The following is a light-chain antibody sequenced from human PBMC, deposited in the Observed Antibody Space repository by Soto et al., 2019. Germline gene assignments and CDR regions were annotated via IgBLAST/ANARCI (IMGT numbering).Light chain of an antibody. Sequence: QSALTQPASVSGSPGQSITISCTGTRSDVGGYNYVSWYQQHPGKPPKLMIYEVSNRPSGVSNRFSGSKSGNTASLTISGLQAEDEADYYCSSYTTISVIFGGGTKVTVL. CDR1: RSDVGGYNY. V-gene: IGLV2-14*01. J-gene: IGLJ2*01. CDR2: EVS. CDR3: SSYTTISVI.